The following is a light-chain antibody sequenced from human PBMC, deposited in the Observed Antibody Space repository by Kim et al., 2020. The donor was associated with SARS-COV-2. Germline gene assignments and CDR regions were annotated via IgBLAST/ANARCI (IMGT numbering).Light chain of an antibody. CDR2: GKY. J-gene: IGLJ3*02. CDR1: SLRNYY. Sequence: SSELTQDPAVSVALGQTVRLTCQGDSLRNYYATWYQQRPGQAPTLVLYGKYDRPSGIPDRFSGFASGNTASLTITGAQAEDEGDYYCSSPASTADHVVFG. CDR3: SSPASTADHVV. V-gene: IGLV3-19*01.